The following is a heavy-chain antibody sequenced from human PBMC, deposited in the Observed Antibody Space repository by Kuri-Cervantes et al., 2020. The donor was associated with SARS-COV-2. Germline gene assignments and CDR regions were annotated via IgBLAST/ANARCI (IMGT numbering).Heavy chain of an antibody. D-gene: IGHD2-21*01. J-gene: IGHJ4*02. CDR1: GGSVSSGSYY. CDR2: INHSGST. CDR3: ARAFCGGDCSYFDY. V-gene: IGHV4-39*07. Sequence: SETLSLTCTVSGGSVSSGSYYWSWIRQPPGKGLEWIGEINHSGSTNYNPSLKSRVTISVDTSKNQFSLKLSSVTAADTAVYYCARAFCGGDCSYFDYWGQGTLVTVSS.